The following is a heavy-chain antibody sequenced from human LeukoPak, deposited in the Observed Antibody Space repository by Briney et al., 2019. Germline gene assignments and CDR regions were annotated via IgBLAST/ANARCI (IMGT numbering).Heavy chain of an antibody. J-gene: IGHJ1*01. CDR3: AKDPSSGWSEYFQH. V-gene: IGHV3-23*01. CDR1: GFTLSSYA. CDR2: ISASGGST. D-gene: IGHD6-19*01. Sequence: GGPLRLSCAASGFTLSSYAMSWVRQAPGKGLEWVSSISASGGSTNYADSVKGRFTISRDNSKNTVYLQMNSLRAEDTAVYYCAKDPSSGWSEYFQHWGQGTLVTVSS.